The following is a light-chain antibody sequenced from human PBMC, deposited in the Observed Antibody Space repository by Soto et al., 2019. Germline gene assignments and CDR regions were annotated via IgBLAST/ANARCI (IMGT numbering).Light chain of an antibody. V-gene: IGKV1-33*01. CDR2: DAS. CDR1: KDIKNY. CDR3: QHYHTHPPELT. Sequence: DIQLTQSLSTISTSVGDRVPITNKAGKDIKNYINCYKQKPGKARKLLIYDASDVETGVAAMFSGIGSGADWTFFIINVQPEDAAAIVCQHYHTHPPELTFGQGTRLEIK. J-gene: IGKJ5*01.